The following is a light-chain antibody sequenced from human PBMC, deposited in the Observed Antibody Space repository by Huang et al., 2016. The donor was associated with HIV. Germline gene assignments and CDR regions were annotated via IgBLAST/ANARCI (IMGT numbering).Light chain of an antibody. Sequence: EIVLTQSPGTLSLSPGERATLSCRASQSVSSTYLAWYQQKPGQAPRLLIYGASSRATGIPDRFSGSRSGTDFTLTINRLEPEDFAVYYCQQYGSSPTAFGQGTKVEIK. J-gene: IGKJ1*01. CDR2: GAS. CDR1: QSVSSTY. V-gene: IGKV3-20*01. CDR3: QQYGSSPTA.